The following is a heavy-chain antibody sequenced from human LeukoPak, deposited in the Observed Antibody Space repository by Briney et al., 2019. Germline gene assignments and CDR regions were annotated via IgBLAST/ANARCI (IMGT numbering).Heavy chain of an antibody. CDR1: GGSISSYY. Sequence: SETLSLTCTVSGGSISSYYWSWIRQPPGKGLEWIGEINHSGSTNYNPSLKSRVTISVDTSKNQFSLKLSSVTAADTAVYYCARDLYGSGSYQYYYYYYMDVWGKGTTVTISS. CDR3: ARDLYGSGSYQYYYYYYMDV. V-gene: IGHV4-34*01. D-gene: IGHD3-10*01. J-gene: IGHJ6*03. CDR2: INHSGST.